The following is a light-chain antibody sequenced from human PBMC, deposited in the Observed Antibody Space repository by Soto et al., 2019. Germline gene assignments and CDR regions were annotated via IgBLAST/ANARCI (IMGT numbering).Light chain of an antibody. Sequence: QLVLTQPPSASGTPGQRVTISCSGSSSNIGSNYVYWYQQLPGTAPKLLIYRNNQRPSGVPDRFSGSKSGTSASLAIGGLRSEDEADYYCAAWDDSLSVVVFGGGTKLTVL. CDR3: AAWDDSLSVVV. CDR1: SSNIGSNY. CDR2: RNN. J-gene: IGLJ2*01. V-gene: IGLV1-47*01.